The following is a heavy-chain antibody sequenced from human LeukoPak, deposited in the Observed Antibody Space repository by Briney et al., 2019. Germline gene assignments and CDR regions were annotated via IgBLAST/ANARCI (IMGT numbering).Heavy chain of an antibody. Sequence: PSEALSLTCTVSGGSISSSSYYWGWIRQPPGKGLEWIGSIYYSGSTYYNPSLKSRVTISVDTSKNQFSLKLSSVTAADTAVYYCARLSPGEGAFDIWGQGTMVTVSS. CDR2: IYYSGST. CDR1: GGSISSSSYY. CDR3: ARLSPGEGAFDI. D-gene: IGHD3-16*01. J-gene: IGHJ3*02. V-gene: IGHV4-39*01.